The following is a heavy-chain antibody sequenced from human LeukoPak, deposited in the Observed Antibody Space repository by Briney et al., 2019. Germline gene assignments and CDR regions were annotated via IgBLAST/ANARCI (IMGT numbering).Heavy chain of an antibody. CDR2: IWYDGSNK. J-gene: IGHJ5*02. CDR1: GFTFSSYG. V-gene: IGHV3-33*01. Sequence: GGSLRLSCAASGFTFSSYGMHWVRQAPGKGLEWVAVIWYDGSNKYYADSVKGRCTISRDNSKNTLYLQMNSLRAEDTAVYYCARDRIAAYEESWFDPWGQGTLVTVSS. D-gene: IGHD6-25*01. CDR3: ARDRIAAYEESWFDP.